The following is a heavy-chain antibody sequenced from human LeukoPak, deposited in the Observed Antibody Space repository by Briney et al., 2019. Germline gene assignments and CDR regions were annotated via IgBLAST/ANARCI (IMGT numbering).Heavy chain of an antibody. CDR2: SYYTVST. CDR1: GGSTSSYY. V-gene: IGHV4-59*01. D-gene: IGHD3-3*01. CDR3: ARVPVGSDFWAFDI. Sequence: SETLSLTCTVSGGSTSSYYWSWLRQPPGKGLEWIGFSYYTVSTNYNPSLKSRVTISMDTSKKQFSLNLTSVTAADTALYYCARVPVGSDFWAFDIWGQGTMVTVSS. J-gene: IGHJ3*02.